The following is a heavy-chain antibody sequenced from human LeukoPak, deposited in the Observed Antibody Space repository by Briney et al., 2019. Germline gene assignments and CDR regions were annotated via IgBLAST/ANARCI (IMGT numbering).Heavy chain of an antibody. D-gene: IGHD3-10*01. CDR3: ARDRGKVANDY. V-gene: IGHV1-2*06. CDR2: INPDSGGP. Sequence: GASVTVSCTASGYTFTGYYIHWMRQAPGQGLEWMGRINPDSGGPSYAHKFQGRVTMTRDTSISTAYMDLSRLTSDDTAVYFCARDRGKVANDYWGQGTLVIVSS. J-gene: IGHJ4*02. CDR1: GYTFTGYY.